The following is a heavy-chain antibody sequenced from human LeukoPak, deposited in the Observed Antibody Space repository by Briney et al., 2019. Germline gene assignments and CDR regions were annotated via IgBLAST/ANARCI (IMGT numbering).Heavy chain of an antibody. Sequence: SETLSLTCIVSGASVSSGDHHWSRIRQAPGKGLEWIGHNMNTYYNPSLKSRVTISIDTSKNQFSLMLSTVTAADTAIYYCATYYVNGAGRGHWGPGTLVTVSS. D-gene: IGHD2-8*01. CDR2: NMNT. J-gene: IGHJ4*02. CDR3: ATYYVNGAGRGH. V-gene: IGHV4-61*08. CDR1: GASVSSGDHH.